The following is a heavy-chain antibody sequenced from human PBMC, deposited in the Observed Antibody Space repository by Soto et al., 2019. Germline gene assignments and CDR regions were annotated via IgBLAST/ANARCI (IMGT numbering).Heavy chain of an antibody. Sequence: QVQLVESGGGVVQPGRSLRLSCAASGFTFSSYAVHWVRQAPGKGLEWVAVISYDGSNKYYADSVKGRFTISRDNSKSTPYLKMNSLRPEDTAVYYCARGPSVYCSSTSCSPFDPWGQGTLVTVSS. CDR3: ARGPSVYCSSTSCSPFDP. J-gene: IGHJ5*02. CDR1: GFTFSSYA. D-gene: IGHD2-2*01. V-gene: IGHV3-30-3*01. CDR2: ISYDGSNK.